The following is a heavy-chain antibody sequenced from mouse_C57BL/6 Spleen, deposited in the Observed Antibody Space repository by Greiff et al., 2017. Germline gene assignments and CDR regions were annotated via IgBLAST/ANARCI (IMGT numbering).Heavy chain of an antibody. D-gene: IGHD4-1*01. Sequence: QVQLQQPGAELVLPGASVKLSCKASGYTFTSYWMHWVKQRPGQGLEWIGEIDPSDSYTNYNQKFKGKSTLTVDKSSSTAYMQLSSLTSEDSAVYYCARLGPHFDYWGQGTTLTVSS. V-gene: IGHV1-69*01. CDR1: GYTFTSYW. CDR3: ARLGPHFDY. CDR2: IDPSDSYT. J-gene: IGHJ2*01.